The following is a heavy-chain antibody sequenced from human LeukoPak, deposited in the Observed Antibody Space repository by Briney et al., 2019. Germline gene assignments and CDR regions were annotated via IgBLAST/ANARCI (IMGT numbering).Heavy chain of an antibody. CDR3: ATGYDTSGYPNWFDP. D-gene: IGHD3-22*01. CDR1: GFSFSTTW. V-gene: IGHV3-74*01. J-gene: IGHJ5*02. CDR2: INNDGSGT. Sequence: GGSLRLSCAASGFSFSTTWMHWVRQVPGKGLVWVSLINNDGSGTGFADSVKGRFTISRDNAKNTLYLQMNSLRAEDTAVYYCATGYDTSGYPNWFDPWGQGTLVTVSS.